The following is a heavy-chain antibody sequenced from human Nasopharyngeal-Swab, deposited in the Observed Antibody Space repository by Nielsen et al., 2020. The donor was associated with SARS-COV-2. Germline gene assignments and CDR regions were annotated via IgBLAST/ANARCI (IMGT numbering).Heavy chain of an antibody. CDR2: ISSSSSYI. J-gene: IGHJ4*02. V-gene: IGHV3-21*01. CDR3: ARDHGSWYRSFDY. D-gene: IGHD6-13*01. Sequence: WIRQPPGKGLEWASSISSSSSYIYYADSVKGRFTISRDNAKNSLYLQMNSLRAEDTAVYYCARDHGSWYRSFDYWGQGTLVTVSS.